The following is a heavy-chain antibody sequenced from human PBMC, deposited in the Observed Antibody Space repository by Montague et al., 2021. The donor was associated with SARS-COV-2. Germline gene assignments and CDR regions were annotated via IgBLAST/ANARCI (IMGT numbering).Heavy chain of an antibody. J-gene: IGHJ4*02. V-gene: IGHV4-34*01. CDR3: ARWDPQTLTLIGLRGKSASDY. CDR1: GGSFSGYY. Sequence: SETLSLTCAVYGGSFSGYYWTWIRRSPGKGLEWIAEINHSGTTNYNFNPSLRSRVTISVDTSKSQFSLMLSSVTAADTGVYYCARWDPQTLTLIGLRGKSASDYWGQGTLVTVSS. CDR2: INHSGTT. D-gene: IGHD4-23*01.